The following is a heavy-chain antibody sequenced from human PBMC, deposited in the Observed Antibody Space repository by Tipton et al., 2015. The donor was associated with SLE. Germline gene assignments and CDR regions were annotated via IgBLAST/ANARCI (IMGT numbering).Heavy chain of an antibody. Sequence: TLSLTCAVSGGSISSGGYSWSWIRQPPGKGLEWIGYIYHSGSTNYNPSLKSRVTISVDTSKNQFSLKLTSVTAADTAVYYCARHPGSSWSNWFDPWGQGTLVTVSS. CDR3: ARHPGSSWSNWFDP. CDR1: GGSISSGGYS. D-gene: IGHD6-13*01. J-gene: IGHJ5*02. V-gene: IGHV4-30-2*01. CDR2: IYHSGST.